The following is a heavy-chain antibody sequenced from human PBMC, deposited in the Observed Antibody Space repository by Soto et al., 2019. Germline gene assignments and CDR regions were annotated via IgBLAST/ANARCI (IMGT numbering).Heavy chain of an antibody. Sequence: GWSLRLSCAASGFTVSSNYMSWVRQAPGKGLEWVSVIYSGGSTYYADSVKGRFTISRDNSKNTLYLQMNSLRAEDTAVYYCARENYYDSSGYYRAPYFDYWGQGTLVTVSS. CDR2: IYSGGST. CDR1: GFTVSSNY. J-gene: IGHJ4*02. D-gene: IGHD3-22*01. V-gene: IGHV3-53*01. CDR3: ARENYYDSSGYYRAPYFDY.